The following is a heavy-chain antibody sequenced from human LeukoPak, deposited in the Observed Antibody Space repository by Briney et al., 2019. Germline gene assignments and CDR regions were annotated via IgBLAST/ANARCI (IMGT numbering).Heavy chain of an antibody. CDR1: GFTFSSYG. V-gene: IGHV3-23*01. CDR2: ISGSGGST. J-gene: IGHJ4*02. CDR3: AKKRGNVVRGVDY. D-gene: IGHD3-10*01. Sequence: GGSLRLSCAASGFTFSSYGVHWVRQAPGKGLEWVSAISGSGGSTYYADSVKGRFTISRDNSKNTLYPQMNSLRAEDTAVYYCAKKRGNVVRGVDYWGQGTLVTVSS.